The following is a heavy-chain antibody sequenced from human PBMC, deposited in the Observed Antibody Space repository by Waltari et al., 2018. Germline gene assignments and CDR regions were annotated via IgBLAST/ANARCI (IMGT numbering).Heavy chain of an antibody. D-gene: IGHD3-3*01. J-gene: IGHJ6*03. CDR3: ARGLWSGDEPRPDQNSHYYYYMDV. CDR1: GGTFSSYA. V-gene: IGHV1-69*05. CDR2: ISPNFGTA. Sequence: QVQLVQSGAEVKKRGSSVKVSCKASGGTFSSYAISWVRQAPGQGLEWMGGISPNFGTANYAQKLQGRVTITTEESTSTADMELSRLRSEDTAVYYCARGLWSGDEPRPDQNSHYYYYMDVWGKGTTVTVSS.